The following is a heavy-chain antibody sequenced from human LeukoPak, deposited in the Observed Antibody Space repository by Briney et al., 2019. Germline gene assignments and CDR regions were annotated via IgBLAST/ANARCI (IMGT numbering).Heavy chain of an antibody. CDR2: INHSGST. CDR1: GGSFSGYY. V-gene: IGHV4-34*01. Sequence: SETLSLTCAVYGGSFSGYYWSWIRQPPGKGLEWIGEINHSGSTNYDPSLKSRVTISVGTSKNQFSLKLSSVTAADTAVYYCARDFYDSSGYYPNWFDPWGQGTLVTVSS. CDR3: ARDFYDSSGYYPNWFDP. J-gene: IGHJ5*02. D-gene: IGHD3-22*01.